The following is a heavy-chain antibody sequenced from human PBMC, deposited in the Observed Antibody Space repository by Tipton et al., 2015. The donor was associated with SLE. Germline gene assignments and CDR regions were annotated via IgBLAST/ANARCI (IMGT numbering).Heavy chain of an antibody. Sequence: TLSLTCTVSGGSISSDSWNWIRQPPGKEVEWIGHIYYSGSPNYNPSLKSRLTISVDVSKNQISLRLRSVTAADTAVYYCARLAHYNSNWYLGVWGQGSLVTVSS. D-gene: IGHD3-22*01. CDR3: ARLAHYNSNWYLGV. CDR2: IYYSGSP. V-gene: IGHV4-59*08. J-gene: IGHJ4*02. CDR1: GGSISSDS.